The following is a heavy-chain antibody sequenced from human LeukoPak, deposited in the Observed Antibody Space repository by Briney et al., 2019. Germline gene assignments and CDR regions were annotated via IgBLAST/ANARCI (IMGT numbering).Heavy chain of an antibody. J-gene: IGHJ4*02. V-gene: IGHV4-59*05. CDR3: ATYSSSWYGVDY. Sequence: SETLSLTCTVSGGSISSYYWSWIRQPAGKGLEWIGSIYYSGSTYYNPSLKSRVTISVDTSKNQFSLKLSSVTAADTAVYYCATYSSSWYGVDYWGQGTLVTVSS. CDR2: IYYSGST. CDR1: GGSISSYY. D-gene: IGHD6-13*01.